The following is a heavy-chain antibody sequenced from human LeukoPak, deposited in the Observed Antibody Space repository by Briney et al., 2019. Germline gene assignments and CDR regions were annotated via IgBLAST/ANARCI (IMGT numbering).Heavy chain of an antibody. CDR1: GNTFTSYD. CDR2: MNPNTGNA. CDR3: ARCTGGDCGGSFDM. J-gene: IGHJ3*02. Sequence: ASVKVSCKTSGNTFTSYDINWLRQASGQGLEWMGWMNPNTGNADSARKFQGRVTMTSNISISTAYMELSSLRSEDTALYYCARCTGGDCGGSFDMWGQGTMVTVSS. V-gene: IGHV1-8*01. D-gene: IGHD2-21*02.